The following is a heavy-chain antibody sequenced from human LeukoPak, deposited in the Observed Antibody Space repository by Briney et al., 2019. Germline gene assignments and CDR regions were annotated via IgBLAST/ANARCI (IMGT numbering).Heavy chain of an antibody. CDR3: ARVANEGGYYFGY. CDR1: GYTFTGYY. Sequence: ASVKVSCKASGYTFTGYYMHWVRQAPGQGLEWMGWINPNSGGTNYAQKFQGRVTMTRDTSISTAYMELSRLRSDDTAVYYCARVANEGGYYFGYWGQGTLVTVSS. CDR2: INPNSGGT. D-gene: IGHD1-1*01. V-gene: IGHV1-2*02. J-gene: IGHJ4*02.